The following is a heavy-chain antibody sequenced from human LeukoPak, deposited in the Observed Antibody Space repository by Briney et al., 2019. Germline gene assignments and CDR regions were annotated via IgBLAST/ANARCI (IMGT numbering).Heavy chain of an antibody. D-gene: IGHD6-6*01. CDR2: ISYDGSNK. Sequence: PGGSLRLSCAASGFTFSSYAMHWVRQAPGKGLEWVAVISYDGSNKYYADSVKGRFTISRDNSKNTLYLQMNSLRAEDTAVYYCARDPWGYEQLAPDYWGQGTLVTVSS. CDR3: ARDPWGYEQLAPDY. J-gene: IGHJ4*02. V-gene: IGHV3-30*04. CDR1: GFTFSSYA.